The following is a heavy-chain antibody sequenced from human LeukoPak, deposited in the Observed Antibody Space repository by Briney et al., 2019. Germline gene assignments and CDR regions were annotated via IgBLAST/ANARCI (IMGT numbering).Heavy chain of an antibody. D-gene: IGHD5-24*01. CDR1: GSTFRVYS. J-gene: IGHJ4*02. CDR3: ARDYKYAFDN. CDR2: IGIDSGNT. V-gene: IGHV3-48*01. Sequence: GGSLRLSCEAPGSTFRVYSMNWVRKAPGKGLEWISYIGIDSGNTNYADSVKGRFTISGDKAKNSLYLQMNSLRVEDTAVYYCARDYKYAFDNWGQGTLVTVSS.